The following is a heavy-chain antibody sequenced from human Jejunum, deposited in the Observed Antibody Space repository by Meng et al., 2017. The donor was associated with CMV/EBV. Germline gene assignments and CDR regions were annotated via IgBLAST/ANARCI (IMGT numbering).Heavy chain of an antibody. Sequence: SGYIFNDFYIQWVRQAPGQGLEWMGLIKPASGGTKSAYKFQGRVTMTRDMFSDTVYMELSRLRSDDTAVYYCARALWHGDYDFDYWGQGTLVTVSS. V-gene: IGHV1-2*02. J-gene: IGHJ4*02. CDR3: ARALWHGDYDFDY. CDR2: IKPASGGT. D-gene: IGHD4-17*01. CDR1: GYIFNDFY.